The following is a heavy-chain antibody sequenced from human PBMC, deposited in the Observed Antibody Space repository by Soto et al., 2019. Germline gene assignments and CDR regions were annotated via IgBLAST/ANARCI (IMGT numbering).Heavy chain of an antibody. CDR3: ARDPGYDSSGYFVDY. V-gene: IGHV4-61*01. J-gene: IGHJ4*02. D-gene: IGHD3-22*01. Sequence: SETLSLTCTVSGGSVSSGNYYWIWIRHPPGKGLEWIGYLYYSGRLNYNPSLRSRVTISPDTSKNQFSLKLSSVTAADTAVYYCARDPGYDSSGYFVDYWGQGIMVTVSS. CDR2: LYYSGRL. CDR1: GGSVSSGNYY.